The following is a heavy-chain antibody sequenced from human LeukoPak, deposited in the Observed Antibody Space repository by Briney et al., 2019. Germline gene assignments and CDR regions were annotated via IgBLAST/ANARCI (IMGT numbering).Heavy chain of an antibody. CDR3: ARHLRGEQQLSGFDY. V-gene: IGHV4-59*08. CDR1: GGSISSYY. CDR2: IYYSGST. J-gene: IGHJ4*02. D-gene: IGHD6-13*01. Sequence: SETLSLTCAVSGGSISSYYWSWIRQPPGKGLEWIGYIYYSGSTKYNPSLRSRVTISADTSKKQFSLKLSSVTAADTAVYYCARHLRGEQQLSGFDYWGQGTPVTVSS.